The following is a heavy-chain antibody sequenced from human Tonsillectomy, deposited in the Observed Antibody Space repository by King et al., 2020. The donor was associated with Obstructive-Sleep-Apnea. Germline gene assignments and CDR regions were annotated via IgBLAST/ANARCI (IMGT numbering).Heavy chain of an antibody. CDR3: ARQENTLLIRGVPPGYGFDY. Sequence: QLVQSGAEVKKPGESLKISCKGSGYSFTSDWIAWVRQMPGKGLEWMGIIYPGDSYTRYSPSFQGQVTISADKSTRTAYLQWNSLKASDTAMYYCARQENTLLIRGVPPGYGFDYWGQGTLVTVSS. V-gene: IGHV5-51*01. D-gene: IGHD3-10*01. CDR2: IYPGDSYT. CDR1: GYSFTSDW. J-gene: IGHJ4*02.